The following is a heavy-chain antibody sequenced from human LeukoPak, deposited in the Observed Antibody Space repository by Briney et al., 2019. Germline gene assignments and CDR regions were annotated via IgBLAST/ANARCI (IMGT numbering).Heavy chain of an antibody. V-gene: IGHV7-4-1*02. J-gene: IGHJ4*02. Sequence: ASVKVSCKASGGTFSSYAFSWVRQAPGQGLEWMGWINTNTGNPTYAQGFTGRFVFSLDTSVSTAYLQISSLKAEDTAVYYCAREGGDYVPAPNDYWGQGTLVTVSS. CDR1: GGTFSSYA. CDR3: AREGGDYVPAPNDY. D-gene: IGHD4-17*01. CDR2: INTNTGNP.